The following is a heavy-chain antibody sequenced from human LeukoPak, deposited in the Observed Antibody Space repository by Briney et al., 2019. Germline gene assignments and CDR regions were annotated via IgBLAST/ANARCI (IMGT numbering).Heavy chain of an antibody. V-gene: IGHV4-39*07. D-gene: IGHD4-17*01. CDR1: GGSISSSSYY. Sequence: SETLSLTCTVSGGSISSSSYYWGWIRQPPGKGLEWIGSIYYSGSTYYNPSLKSRVTISVDTSKNQFSPKLSSVTAADTAVYYCARGYGDNYYYYYYMDVWGKGTTVTVSS. CDR2: IYYSGST. J-gene: IGHJ6*03. CDR3: ARGYGDNYYYYYYMDV.